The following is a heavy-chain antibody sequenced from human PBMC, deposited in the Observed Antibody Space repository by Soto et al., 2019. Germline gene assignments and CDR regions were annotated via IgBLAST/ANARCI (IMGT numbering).Heavy chain of an antibody. J-gene: IGHJ4*02. V-gene: IGHV3-30*18. CDR3: AKPQEDRERYYFDY. Sequence: QVQLVESGGGVVQPGRSLRLSCAASGFTFSSYGMHWVRQAPGKGLEWVAVISYDGSNKYYADSVKGRFTISRDNSKNTLYLQMNSLRAEDTAVYYCAKPQEDRERYYFDYWGQGTLVTVSS. CDR2: ISYDGSNK. CDR1: GFTFSSYG. D-gene: IGHD2-15*01.